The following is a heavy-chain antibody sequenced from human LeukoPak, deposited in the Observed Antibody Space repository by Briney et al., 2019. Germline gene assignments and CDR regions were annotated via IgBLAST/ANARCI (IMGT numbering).Heavy chain of an antibody. Sequence: QPGGSLRLSCAASGFAFSGYWMHWVRQAPGKGLVWVSRINHDGSATIYADSVKGRFTFSRDNAKNALHLQMNSLRVDDTAVYYCVREGAHIAAVGNYFDYWGQGTLVTVSS. CDR3: VREGAHIAAVGNYFDY. CDR2: INHDGSAT. V-gene: IGHV3-74*01. D-gene: IGHD6-13*01. J-gene: IGHJ4*02. CDR1: GFAFSGYW.